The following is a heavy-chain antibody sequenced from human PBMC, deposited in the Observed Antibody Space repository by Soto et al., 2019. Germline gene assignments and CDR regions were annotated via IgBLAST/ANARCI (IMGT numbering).Heavy chain of an antibody. Sequence: GESLKISCKGSGYSFTSYWIAWVRQMPGKGLECMGIIYPGDSDTRYSPSFQGRVTMTRDTSTSTVYMELSSLRSEDTAVYYCARDHSGSYAPDFWGQGTLVTVSS. D-gene: IGHD1-26*01. V-gene: IGHV5-51*01. CDR3: ARDHSGSYAPDF. J-gene: IGHJ4*02. CDR2: IYPGDSDT. CDR1: GYSFTSYW.